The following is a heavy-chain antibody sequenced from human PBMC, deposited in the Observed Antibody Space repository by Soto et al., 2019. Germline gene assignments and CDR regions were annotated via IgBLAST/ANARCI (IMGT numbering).Heavy chain of an antibody. CDR1: GYTFTSYD. D-gene: IGHD4-4*01. CDR3: ARGAFIHSNRLHQRPGTDY. J-gene: IGHJ4*02. Sequence: ASLKVSCKASGYTFTSYDINWVRQATGQGLEWMGWMNPNSGNTGYAQKFQGRVTMTRNTSISTAYMELSSLRSEDTAVYYCARGAFIHSNRLHQRPGTDYWGQGTLVTVSS. V-gene: IGHV1-8*01. CDR2: MNPNSGNT.